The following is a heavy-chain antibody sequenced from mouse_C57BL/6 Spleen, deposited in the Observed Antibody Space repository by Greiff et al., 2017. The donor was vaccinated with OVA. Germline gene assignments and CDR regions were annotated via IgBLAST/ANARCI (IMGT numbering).Heavy chain of an antibody. CDR1: GFTFSSYA. Sequence: EVHLVESGGGLVKPGGSLKLSCAASGFTFSSYAMSWVRQTPEKRLEWVATISDGGSYTYYPDNVKGRFTISRDNAKNNLYLQMSHLKSEDTAMYYCAREGYYSNYVAYWGQGTLVTVSA. CDR3: AREGYYSNYVAY. V-gene: IGHV5-4*01. D-gene: IGHD2-5*01. J-gene: IGHJ3*01. CDR2: ISDGGSYT.